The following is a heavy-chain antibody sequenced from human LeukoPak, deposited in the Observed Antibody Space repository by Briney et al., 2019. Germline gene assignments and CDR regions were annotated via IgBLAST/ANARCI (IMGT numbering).Heavy chain of an antibody. V-gene: IGHV4-4*07. J-gene: IGHJ5*02. CDR2: IYTSGST. CDR3: ARERSYGAYWFDP. CDR1: GGSISSYY. D-gene: IGHD3-16*01. Sequence: PSETLSLICTVSGGSISSYYWSWIPEPAGKGLEWIGRIYTSGSTNYNPSLKSRVTMSVDTSKNQFSLKLSSVTAADTAVYYCARERSYGAYWFDPWGQGTLVTVSS.